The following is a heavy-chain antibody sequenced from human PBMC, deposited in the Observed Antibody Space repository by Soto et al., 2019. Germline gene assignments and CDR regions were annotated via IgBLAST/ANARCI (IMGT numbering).Heavy chain of an antibody. CDR1: GGSISSDDYY. J-gene: IGHJ4*02. CDR3: ARGPSADKVDY. Sequence: QVHLQESGPGLVEPSQTLSLTCTVSGGSISSDDYYWSWIRQSTDKGLEWIGHIYNGGNTYSNPSLKSRTTASXXTSKTQFSLKLSSVSAADTAVYYCARGPSADKVDYWGQGILVTVSS. V-gene: IGHV4-30-4*01. CDR2: IYNGGNT.